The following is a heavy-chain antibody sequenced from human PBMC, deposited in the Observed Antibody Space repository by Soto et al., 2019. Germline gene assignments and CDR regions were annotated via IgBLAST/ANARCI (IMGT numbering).Heavy chain of an antibody. V-gene: IGHV5-10-1*01. Sequence: ESLKISCKGSGYSFTSYWISWVRQMPGKGLEWMGRIDPSDSYTNYSPSFQGHVTISADKSISTAYLQWSSLKASDTAMYYCARDQRYDFWSGYSDPYYYYGMDVWGQGTTVTVSS. CDR2: IDPSDSYT. J-gene: IGHJ6*02. CDR1: GYSFTSYW. CDR3: ARDQRYDFWSGYSDPYYYYGMDV. D-gene: IGHD3-3*01.